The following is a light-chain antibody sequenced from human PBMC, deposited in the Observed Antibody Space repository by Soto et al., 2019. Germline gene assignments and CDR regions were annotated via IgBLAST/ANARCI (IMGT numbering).Light chain of an antibody. CDR2: EVS. CDR1: SGVVGSYNL. CDR3: CSYAGSSSYV. Sequence: LTQPASVSGSPGQSITISCTGTSGVVGSYNLVSWYQQHPGKAPKLMIYEVSKRPSGVSNRFSGSKSGNTASLTISGLQAEDEADYYCCSYAGSSSYVFGTGTKVTVL. V-gene: IGLV2-23*02. J-gene: IGLJ1*01.